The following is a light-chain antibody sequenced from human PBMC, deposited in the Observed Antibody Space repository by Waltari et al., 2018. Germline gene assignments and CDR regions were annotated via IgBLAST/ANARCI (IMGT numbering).Light chain of an antibody. CDR3: SSQSSNDVVL. J-gene: IGLJ2*01. V-gene: IGLV2-14*01. Sequence: HSVLTPPASVSGSPGQWVTILCAGTRDDGVGYNSVPWYPEHPGQAPRVISYYVSDRPSGVSDRFSGSKSGNTASLTISGLQAEDEADYYCSSQSSNDVVLFGGGTKLTVL. CDR1: RDDGVGYNS. CDR2: YVS.